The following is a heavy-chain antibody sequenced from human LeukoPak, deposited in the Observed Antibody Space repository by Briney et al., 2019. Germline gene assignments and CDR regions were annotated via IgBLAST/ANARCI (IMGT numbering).Heavy chain of an antibody. D-gene: IGHD2-2*01. CDR1: GYTFTVYY. V-gene: IGHV1-2*06. J-gene: IGHJ6*03. CDR2: INSNSGGT. Sequence: AAVRVSCKAAGYTFTVYYMFLVRHAPGQGLECMGRINSNSGGTNYAQKFQGRVTMTRDTSISTAYMELSRLRFDDTAVYYCVIVVPPADNYYYYMDVWGKGTTVTVS. CDR3: VIVVPPADNYYYYMDV.